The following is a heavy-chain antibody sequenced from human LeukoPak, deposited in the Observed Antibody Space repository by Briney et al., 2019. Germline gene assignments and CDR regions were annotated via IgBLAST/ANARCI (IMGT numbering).Heavy chain of an antibody. J-gene: IGHJ4*02. CDR2: FTSSSSYI. V-gene: IGHV3-21*01. D-gene: IGHD6-13*01. CDR1: GFTFSTYR. Sequence: PGGSLRLSCAASGFTFSTYRMNWVRQAPGKGLEWVSSFTSSSSYIYYADSLKGRFTISRDNAKNSLYLQMNSLRAEDTAVYYCARASAGTLDLLDYWGQGTLVTVSS. CDR3: ARASAGTLDLLDY.